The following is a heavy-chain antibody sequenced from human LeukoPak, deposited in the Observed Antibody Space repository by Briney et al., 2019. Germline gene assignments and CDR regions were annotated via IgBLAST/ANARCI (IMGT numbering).Heavy chain of an antibody. Sequence: ASVKVSCKASGYTFTSFDINWVRQAPGQGLEWMGYLSPKGGDTAYAPKFLGRVTMTRNTSISTAYMELSSLTSEDTAVYYCATEGVGVSSSLYRQQFYMDDWGIGTTVTVSS. CDR1: GYTFTSFD. CDR2: LSPKGGDT. V-gene: IGHV1-8*01. D-gene: IGHD6-6*01. J-gene: IGHJ6*03. CDR3: ATEGVGVSSSLYRQQFYMDD.